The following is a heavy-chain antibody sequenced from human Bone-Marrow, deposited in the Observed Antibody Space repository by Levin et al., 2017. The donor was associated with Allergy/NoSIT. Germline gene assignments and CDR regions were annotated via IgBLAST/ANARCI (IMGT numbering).Heavy chain of an antibody. CDR1: GFTFSSYG. Sequence: GGSLRLSCAASGFTFSSYGMSWVRHTPGKGLEWVSTFTSGGATYYPDSVRGRFSISRDNSKNTLYLEMHSLSAEDTAVYFCARWTVYGTDWCNCFDPWGQGTLVTVSS. V-gene: IGHV3-23*01. D-gene: IGHD3-9*01. CDR3: ARWTVYGTDWCNCFDP. CDR2: FTSGGAT. J-gene: IGHJ5*01.